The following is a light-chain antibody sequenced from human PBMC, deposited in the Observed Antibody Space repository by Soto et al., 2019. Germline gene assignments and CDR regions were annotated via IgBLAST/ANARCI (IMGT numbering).Light chain of an antibody. V-gene: IGKV1-27*01. CDR3: QKYDIAPRT. CDR2: AAS. CDR1: QDINNY. J-gene: IGKJ4*01. Sequence: DLQMTQSPSSLSASVGDRVTITCRASQDINNYLAWYQQRPGKVPKLLIYAASTLQSGVPSRFSGSGSGTDFTLTISSLQPEDVVTYYCQKYDIAPRTFGGGTKVEIK.